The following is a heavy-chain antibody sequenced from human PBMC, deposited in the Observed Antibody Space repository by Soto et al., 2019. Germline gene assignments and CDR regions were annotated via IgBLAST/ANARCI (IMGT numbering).Heavy chain of an antibody. CDR1: GFTFSSYG. CDR3: AKMVGYYGSGSYLSKRGDFDY. V-gene: IGHV3-30*18. D-gene: IGHD3-10*01. CDR2: ISYDGSNK. Sequence: GGSLRLSCAASGFTFSSYGMHWVRQAPGKGLEWVAVISYDGSNKYYADSVKGRFTISRDNSKNTLYLQMNSLRAEDTAVYYCAKMVGYYGSGSYLSKRGDFDYWGQGTLVTVSS. J-gene: IGHJ4*02.